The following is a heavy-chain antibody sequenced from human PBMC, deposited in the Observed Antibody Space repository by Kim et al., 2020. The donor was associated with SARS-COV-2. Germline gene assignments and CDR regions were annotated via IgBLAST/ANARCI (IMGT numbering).Heavy chain of an antibody. CDR2: INPNSGGT. D-gene: IGHD4-17*01. V-gene: IGHV1-2*06. CDR3: ARVGFGYGDPGPYYGMDV. Sequence: ASVKVSCKASGYTFTGYYMHWVRQAPGQGLEWMGRINPNSGGTNDAQKFQGRVTMTRDTSISTAYMELSRLRSDDTAVYYCARVGFGYGDPGPYYGMDVWGQGTTVTVSS. J-gene: IGHJ6*02. CDR1: GYTFTGYY.